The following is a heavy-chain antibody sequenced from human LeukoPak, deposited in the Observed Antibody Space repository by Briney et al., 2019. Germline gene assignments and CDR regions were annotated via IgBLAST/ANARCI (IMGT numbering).Heavy chain of an antibody. CDR1: GGSISSYY. CDR3: ARDAYYYDSSGYGFDY. CDR2: IYYSGST. J-gene: IGHJ4*02. V-gene: IGHV4-59*01. D-gene: IGHD3-22*01. Sequence: SETLSLTCTVSGGSISSYYWIWIRQPPGKGLEWTGYIYYSGSTNYNPSLKSRVTISVDTSKNQFSLKLSSVTAADTAVYYCARDAYYYDSSGYGFDYWGQGTLVTVSS.